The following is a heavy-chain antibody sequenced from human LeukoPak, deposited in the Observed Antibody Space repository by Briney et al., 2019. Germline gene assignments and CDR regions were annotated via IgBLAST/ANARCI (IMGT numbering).Heavy chain of an antibody. V-gene: IGHV4-34*01. J-gene: IGHJ5*02. Sequence: SETLSLTCAVYGGSFSGYYWSWIRQPPGKGLEWIGEINHSGSTNYNPSLKSRVTISVDTSKNQFSLKLSSVTAADTAVYYCARNVGYNWFGPWGQGTLVTVSS. CDR2: INHSGST. CDR3: ARNVGYNWFGP. D-gene: IGHD3-10*01. CDR1: GGSFSGYY.